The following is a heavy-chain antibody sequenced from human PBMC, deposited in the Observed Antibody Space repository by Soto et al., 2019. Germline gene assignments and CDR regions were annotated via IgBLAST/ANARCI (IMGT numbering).Heavy chain of an antibody. CDR3: ARGNHRWLQLWYFDL. V-gene: IGHV1-69*12. CDR1: GGTFSSYT. J-gene: IGHJ2*01. CDR2: IIPIFGTA. D-gene: IGHD5-12*01. Sequence: QVQLVQSGAEVKKPGSSVTVSCKASGGTFSSYTISWVRQAPGQGLEWMGGIIPIFGTAIYAQKFQGRVRITADESTSTASMELSSLRSEDTAVYYCARGNHRWLQLWYFDLWGRGTLVTVSS.